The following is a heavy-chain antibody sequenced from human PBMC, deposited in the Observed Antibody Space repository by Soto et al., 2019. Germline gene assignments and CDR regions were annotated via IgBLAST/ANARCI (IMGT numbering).Heavy chain of an antibody. CDR1: GGSISSSSYY. CDR3: ARVSYYYDSSGYYYPLHNYYYYGMDV. Sequence: SETLSLTCTVSGGSISSSSYYWGWIRQPPGKGLEGIGSIYYSGSTYYNPSLKSRVTISVDTSKNPFSLKLSSVTAVDTVVYYCARVSYYYDSSGYYYPLHNYYYYGMDVWGQGTPVTVSS. D-gene: IGHD3-22*01. V-gene: IGHV4-39*01. J-gene: IGHJ6*02. CDR2: IYYSGST.